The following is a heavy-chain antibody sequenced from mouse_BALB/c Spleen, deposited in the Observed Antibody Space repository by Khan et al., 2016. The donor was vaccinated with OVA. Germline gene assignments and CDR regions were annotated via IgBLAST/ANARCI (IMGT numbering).Heavy chain of an antibody. CDR1: GYTFTGYW. V-gene: IGHV1-87*01. CDR3: ARGGITTGYCDY. D-gene: IGHD1-1*01. CDR2: IYPGDGNT. Sequence: QVQLQQSGTELARPGASVNLSCKASGYTFTGYWMQWVKQRPGQGLEWIGAIYPGDGNTRYTQKFKGKATLTADKSSSTAYMQLSSVASEDSAVYYCARGGITTGYCDYWGQGTTLTVSS. J-gene: IGHJ2*01.